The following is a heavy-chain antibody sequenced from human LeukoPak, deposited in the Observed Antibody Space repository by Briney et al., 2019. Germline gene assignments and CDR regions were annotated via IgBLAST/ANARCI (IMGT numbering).Heavy chain of an antibody. D-gene: IGHD3-3*01. CDR2: ISYDGRKK. J-gene: IGHJ6*02. CDR3: AKDFYDFWSGNYGDDYYYGMDV. CDR1: GFIFSNNG. Sequence: GGSLRLSCEVSGFIFSNNGMHWVRQAPGKGLEWVAVISYDGRKKYYRDSVKGRFSISRDNSKKTLYLQMNSLRAEDTAVYYCAKDFYDFWSGNYGDDYYYGMDVWGQGTTVTVS. V-gene: IGHV3-30*18.